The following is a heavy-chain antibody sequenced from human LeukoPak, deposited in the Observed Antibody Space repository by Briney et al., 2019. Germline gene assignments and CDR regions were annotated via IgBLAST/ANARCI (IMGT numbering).Heavy chain of an antibody. Sequence: GASVKVSCKASGYTFTGYYMHWVRQAPGQGLEWMGWINPNSGGTNYAQKFQGRVTMTRDTSISTACMELSRLRSDDTAVYYCARVWGGGIAAPRHWGQGTLVTVSS. CDR3: ARVWGGGIAAPRH. D-gene: IGHD6-6*01. CDR2: INPNSGGT. CDR1: GYTFTGYY. V-gene: IGHV1-2*02. J-gene: IGHJ4*02.